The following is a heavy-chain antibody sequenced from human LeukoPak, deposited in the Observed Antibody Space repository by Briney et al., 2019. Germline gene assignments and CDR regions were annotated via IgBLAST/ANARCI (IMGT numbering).Heavy chain of an antibody. D-gene: IGHD1-26*01. Sequence: GGSLRLSCAASGFTFSSYSMNWVRQAPGKGLEWVSSISSSSSYIYYADSVKGRFTISRDNAKNSLYLQMNSLRAEDTAVYYCARDPKGEWELLRAFDIWGQGTMVTVSS. V-gene: IGHV3-21*01. CDR2: ISSSSSYI. CDR1: GFTFSSYS. J-gene: IGHJ3*02. CDR3: ARDPKGEWELLRAFDI.